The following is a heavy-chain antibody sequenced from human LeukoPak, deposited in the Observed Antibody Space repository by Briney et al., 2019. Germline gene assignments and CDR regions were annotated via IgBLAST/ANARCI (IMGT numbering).Heavy chain of an antibody. V-gene: IGHV3-21*01. D-gene: IGHD1-26*01. J-gene: IGHJ3*02. CDR3: ARVAAELLDAFDI. CDR2: ISSSSSYI. CDR1: GFTFSSYS. Sequence: GSLRLSCAASGFTFSSYSMNWVRQAPGKGLEWVSSISSSSSYIYYADSVKGRFTISRDIAKNSLYLQMNSLRAEDTAVYYCARVAAELLDAFDIWGQGTMVTVSS.